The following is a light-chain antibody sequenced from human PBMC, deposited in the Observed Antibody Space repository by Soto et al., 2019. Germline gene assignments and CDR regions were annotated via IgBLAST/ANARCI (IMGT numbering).Light chain of an antibody. V-gene: IGLV1-44*01. CDR1: SSNIGSNT. CDR3: ATWDDSLNGHVL. CDR2: SNN. Sequence: QSVLTQPPSASGTPGQRVTISCSGSSSNIGSNTVSWYQQLPGTAPKLLIYSNNQRPSGVPDRFSGSKSGTSASLAISGLQSEDEADYYCATWDDSLNGHVLFGARTKLTVL. J-gene: IGLJ2*01.